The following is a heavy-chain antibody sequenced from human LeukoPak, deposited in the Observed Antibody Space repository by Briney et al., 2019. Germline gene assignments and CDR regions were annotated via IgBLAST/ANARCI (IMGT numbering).Heavy chain of an antibody. CDR1: GFTFSDYY. CDR3: ARVAGSGSYFETYYFDY. J-gene: IGHJ4*02. V-gene: IGHV3-11*06. Sequence: GGSLRLSCAASGFTFSDYYMSWIRQAPGKGLEWVSYISSSSSYTNYADSVKGRFTISRDNSKNTLYLQMNSLRAEDTAVYYCARVAGSGSYFETYYFDYWGQGTLVTVSS. D-gene: IGHD1-26*01. CDR2: ISSSSSYT.